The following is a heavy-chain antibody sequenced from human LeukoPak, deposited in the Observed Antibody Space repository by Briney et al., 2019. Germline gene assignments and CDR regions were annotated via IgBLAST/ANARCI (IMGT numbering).Heavy chain of an antibody. D-gene: IGHD6-19*01. Sequence: PGGSLRLSCAASGFTFSSYAMHWVRQAPGKGLEWVAVISYDGSNKYYADSVKGRFTISRDNSKNTLYLQMNSLRAEDTAVYYCARDRLIFPTYYFDYWGQGTLVTVSS. V-gene: IGHV3-30-3*01. J-gene: IGHJ4*02. CDR1: GFTFSSYA. CDR3: ARDRLIFPTYYFDY. CDR2: ISYDGSNK.